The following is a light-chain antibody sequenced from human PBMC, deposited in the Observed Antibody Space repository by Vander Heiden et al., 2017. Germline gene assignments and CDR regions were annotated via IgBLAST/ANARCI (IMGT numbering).Light chain of an antibody. J-gene: IGKJ3*01. CDR2: DAS. CDR3: QQRSNWLFT. CDR1: QSVSSY. Sequence: TQSPATLSLSPGERATLSCRASQSVSSYLAWYQQKPGQAPRLLIYDASNRATGIPARFSGSGSGTDFTLTISSLEPEDFAVYYCQQRSNWLFTFGHGTKVDIK. V-gene: IGKV3-11*01.